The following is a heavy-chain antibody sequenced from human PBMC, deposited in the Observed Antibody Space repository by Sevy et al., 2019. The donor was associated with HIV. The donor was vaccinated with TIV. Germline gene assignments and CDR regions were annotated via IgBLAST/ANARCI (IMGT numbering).Heavy chain of an antibody. V-gene: IGHV4-34*01. J-gene: IGHJ4*02. CDR1: GGSFGTYF. CDR2: LNHSGTT. Sequence: SETLSLTCAVYGGSFGTYFWSWIRQPPGKGLGWIGELNHSGTTNYNPSLKSRVTISLDTSKNQFSLKLRSVTAADTAMYYCAREGGDYWGQGTLVTVSS. D-gene: IGHD3-16*01. CDR3: AREGGDY.